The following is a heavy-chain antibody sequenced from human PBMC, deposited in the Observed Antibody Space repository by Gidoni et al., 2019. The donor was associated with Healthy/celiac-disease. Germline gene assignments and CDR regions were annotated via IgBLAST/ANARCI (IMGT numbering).Heavy chain of an antibody. CDR1: GYTCTSYD. CDR3: AIAVYSSGEYYGMDV. J-gene: IGHJ6*02. Sequence: QVQLVQSGAEVKKPGASVKVSCKASGYTCTSYDINWVRQATGQGLEGMGWMNTNSGNTGYAHKFKGRVNMTRNTSISTAYMELSSVRSEDSAVYYCAIAVYSSGEYYGMDVWGQGTTVTVSS. V-gene: IGHV1-8*01. D-gene: IGHD6-25*01. CDR2: MNTNSGNT.